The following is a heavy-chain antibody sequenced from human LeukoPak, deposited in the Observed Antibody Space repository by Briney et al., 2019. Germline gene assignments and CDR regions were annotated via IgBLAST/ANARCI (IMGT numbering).Heavy chain of an antibody. CDR1: GFTFSSYS. D-gene: IGHD6-6*01. CDR3: ATSSSSTYYYYMDV. V-gene: IGHV3-21*01. J-gene: IGHJ6*03. Sequence: GGSLSLSCAASGFTFSSYSMNWVRQAPGKGLEWVSSISSSSSYIYYADSVKGRFTISRDNAKNSLYLQMNSLRAEDTAVYYCATSSSSTYYYYMDVWGKGTTVTVSS. CDR2: ISSSSSYI.